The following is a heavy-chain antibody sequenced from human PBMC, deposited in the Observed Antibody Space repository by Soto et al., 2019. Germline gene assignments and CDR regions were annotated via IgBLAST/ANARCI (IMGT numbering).Heavy chain of an antibody. CDR1: GDSVSSNSAA. CDR3: ARGGGYCSGGSCYFIVTYYYYGMDV. CDR2: TYYRSKWYN. V-gene: IGHV6-1*01. D-gene: IGHD2-15*01. Sequence: SQTLSLTCAISGDSVSSNSAAWNWIRQSPSRGLEWLGRTYYRSKWYNDYAVSVKSRTTINPDTSKNQFSLQLNSVTPEDTAVYYCARGGGYCSGGSCYFIVTYYYYGMDVWGQGTTVTVSS. J-gene: IGHJ6*02.